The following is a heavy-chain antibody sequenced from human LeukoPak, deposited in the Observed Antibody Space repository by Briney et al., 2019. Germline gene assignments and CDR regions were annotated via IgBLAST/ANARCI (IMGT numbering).Heavy chain of an antibody. CDR2: ISSSSSTI. J-gene: IGHJ6*03. Sequence: GGSLRLSCAASGFTFSSYSMNWVRQAPGKGLEWVSYISSSSSTIYYADSVKGRFTISRDNAKNSLYLQMNSLRAEDTAVYYCARPPIAVAGTYSYYMDVWGKGTTVTVSS. CDR3: ARPPIAVAGTYSYYMDV. CDR1: GFTFSSYS. V-gene: IGHV3-48*01. D-gene: IGHD6-19*01.